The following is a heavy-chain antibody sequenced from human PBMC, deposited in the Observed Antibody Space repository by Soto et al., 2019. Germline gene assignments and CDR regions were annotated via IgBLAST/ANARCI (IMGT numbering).Heavy chain of an antibody. J-gene: IGHJ4*02. CDR3: ARELGISTSAPFDY. V-gene: IGHV1-18*01. D-gene: IGHD3-3*02. CDR1: GYRFTSYG. Sequence: QVQVVQSGAEVKKPGASMKVSCQASGYRFTSYGLNWVRQAPGQGLEWIAWINTFNGNTNSAQNLQGRVSVTADTSTSTVSWEVRRLTSDDTAVYYCARELGISTSAPFDYWGPGTLVTVSS. CDR2: INTFNGNT.